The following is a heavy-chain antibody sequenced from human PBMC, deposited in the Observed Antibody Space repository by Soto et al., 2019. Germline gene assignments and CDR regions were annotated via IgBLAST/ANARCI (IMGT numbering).Heavy chain of an antibody. V-gene: IGHV4-31*03. D-gene: IGHD3-22*01. J-gene: IGHJ4*02. CDR1: GGSISSGGYY. CDR2: IYYSGST. Sequence: SETLSLTCTVSGGSISSGGYYWSWIRQHPGKGLEWIGYIYYSGSTYYNPSLKSRVTISVDTSKNQFSLKLSSVTAADTAVYYCASDGRYYYDSSGYHFDYWGQGTLGTVSS. CDR3: ASDGRYYYDSSGYHFDY.